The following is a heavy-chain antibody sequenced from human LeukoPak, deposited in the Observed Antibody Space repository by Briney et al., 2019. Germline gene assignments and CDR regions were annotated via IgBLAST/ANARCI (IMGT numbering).Heavy chain of an antibody. CDR2: IYYSGST. Sequence: PSETLSLTCTVSGGSIGIYYWSWIRQPPGKGLEWIGYIYYSGSTNYNPSLKSRVTISVDTSKNQFSLNLNSVTAADTVVYSCARHDRWPYLIDYWGQGILVTVSS. CDR1: GGSIGIYY. D-gene: IGHD4-23*01. CDR3: ARHDRWPYLIDY. V-gene: IGHV4-59*08. J-gene: IGHJ4*02.